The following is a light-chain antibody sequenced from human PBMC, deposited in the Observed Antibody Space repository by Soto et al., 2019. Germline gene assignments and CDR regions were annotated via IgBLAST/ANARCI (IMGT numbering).Light chain of an antibody. Sequence: EIVLTQSPGTLSLSPGERATLSCRASQSVTSSYLAWYQQKPGQAPRLLIYGASSRATGIPDRFSGSGSGTDFTLTISRLAPEDFAVYYCQQYGNSPRVTFGGGNKVEIK. J-gene: IGKJ4*01. V-gene: IGKV3-20*01. CDR1: QSVTSSY. CDR2: GAS. CDR3: QQYGNSPRVT.